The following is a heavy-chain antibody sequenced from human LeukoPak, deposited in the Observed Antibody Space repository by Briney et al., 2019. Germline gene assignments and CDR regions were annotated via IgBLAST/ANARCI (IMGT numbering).Heavy chain of an antibody. V-gene: IGHV4-59*08. CDR3: ARLAAISGSDYPDD. CDR1: GVSISSYY. D-gene: IGHD1-26*01. Sequence: PSETLSLTCTVSGVSISSYYWSWIRQPPGKGLEWIGYIFYSGNTIYNPSLKSRVTISVDTSKNHFPLRLRSVTAADTAVYYCARLAAISGSDYPDDWGQGTLVTVSS. J-gene: IGHJ4*02. CDR2: IFYSGNT.